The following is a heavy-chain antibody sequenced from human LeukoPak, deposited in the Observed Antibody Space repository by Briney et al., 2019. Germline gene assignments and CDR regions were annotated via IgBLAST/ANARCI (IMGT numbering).Heavy chain of an antibody. CDR1: GFTFSSYA. CDR2: ISYDGSNK. V-gene: IGHV3-30*04. CDR3: ARDEAAAGTVDY. D-gene: IGHD6-13*01. Sequence: PGRPLRLSCAASGFTFSSYAMHWVRQAPGKGLEWVTVISYDGSNKYYADSVKGRFTISRDNSKNTLYLQMNSLRAEDTAVYYCARDEAAAGTVDYWGQGTLVTVSS. J-gene: IGHJ4*02.